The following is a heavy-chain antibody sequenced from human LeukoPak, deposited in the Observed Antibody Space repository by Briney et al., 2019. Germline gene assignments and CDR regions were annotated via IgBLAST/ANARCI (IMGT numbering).Heavy chain of an antibody. CDR2: IYHSGST. CDR3: ARLHDYDRSYSDY. Sequence: SETLSLTCTVSGGSISSGGYYWSWIRQPPGKGLEWIGYIYHSGSTYYNPSLKSRVTISVDRSKNQFSLKLSSVTAADTAVYYCARLHDYDRSYSDYWGQGTLVTVSS. V-gene: IGHV4-30-2*01. J-gene: IGHJ4*02. CDR1: GGSISSGGYY. D-gene: IGHD3-22*01.